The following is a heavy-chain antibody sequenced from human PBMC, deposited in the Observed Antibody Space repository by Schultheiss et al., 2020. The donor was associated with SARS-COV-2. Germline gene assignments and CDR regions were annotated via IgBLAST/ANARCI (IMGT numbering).Heavy chain of an antibody. CDR3: ARDPSRLYGEGVNY. V-gene: IGHV3-48*03. CDR2: ISSSGRSS. CDR1: GFTFSSYE. Sequence: GESLKISCAASGFTFSSYEMNWVRQAPGKGLEWISYISSSGRSSYYADSVKGRFTISRDNPKNSLYLQMNSLRADDTAVYYCARDPSRLYGEGVNYWGQGTLVTVSS. J-gene: IGHJ4*02. D-gene: IGHD2/OR15-2a*01.